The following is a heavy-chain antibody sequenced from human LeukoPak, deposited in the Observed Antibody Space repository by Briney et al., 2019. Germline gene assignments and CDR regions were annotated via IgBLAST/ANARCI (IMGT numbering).Heavy chain of an antibody. Sequence: GRSLRLSCAASGFTFSSYGMNWVRQAPGKGLEWVSSITSGGDYIYYADSVKGRFTTSRDNAKNSLSLQLNSLRVEDTAVYYCARGHYDVLAASYKWTPDYWGQGTLVTVSS. D-gene: IGHD3-9*01. CDR1: GFTFSSYG. CDR2: ITSGGDYI. CDR3: ARGHYDVLAASYKWTPDY. J-gene: IGHJ4*02. V-gene: IGHV3-21*01.